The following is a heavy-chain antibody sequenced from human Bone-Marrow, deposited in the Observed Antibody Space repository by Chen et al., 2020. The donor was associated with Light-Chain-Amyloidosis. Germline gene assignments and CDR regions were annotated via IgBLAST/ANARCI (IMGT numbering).Heavy chain of an antibody. D-gene: IGHD6-19*01. CDR3: ARVYWPIPVSGTFGALDY. CDR1: GASISSNYW. J-gene: IGHJ4*02. Sequence: QVQLQESGPGLVKPSGTLSLTCTVSGASISSNYWWSWVRQPPGKGLEWIGEIYHSGSANYNPSLRSRLTISLDKSNNQFSLRVSSVTAADTAVYYCARVYWPIPVSGTFGALDYWGQGILVTVSS. V-gene: IGHV4-4*02. CDR2: IYHSGSA.